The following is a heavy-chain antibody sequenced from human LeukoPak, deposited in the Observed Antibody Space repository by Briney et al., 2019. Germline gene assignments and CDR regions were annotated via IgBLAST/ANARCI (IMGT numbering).Heavy chain of an antibody. CDR3: ARAPRRIAVAGKNWFDP. J-gene: IGHJ5*02. V-gene: IGHV1-2*02. CDR1: GYTFTGYY. CDR2: INPNSGGT. D-gene: IGHD6-19*01. Sequence: ASVKVSCKASGYTFTGYYMHWVRQAPGQGLEWMGWINPNSGGTNYAQKVQGRVTMTRDTSISTAYMELSRLRSDDTAVYYCARAPRRIAVAGKNWFDPWGQGTLVTVSS.